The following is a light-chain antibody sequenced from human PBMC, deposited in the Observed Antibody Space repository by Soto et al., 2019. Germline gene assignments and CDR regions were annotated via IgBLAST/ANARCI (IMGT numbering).Light chain of an antibody. J-gene: IGKJ1*01. CDR2: DAS. CDR1: QSVGSY. Sequence: EIVLTQSPATLSLSPGERATLSCRASQSVGSYFAWYQQKPRQAPRLLIYDASNRATGIPARFSGSGCGTEFTPTISSLEPADFAVYYCQQRGNWPVTFGQGTRVDIK. CDR3: QQRGNWPVT. V-gene: IGKV3-11*01.